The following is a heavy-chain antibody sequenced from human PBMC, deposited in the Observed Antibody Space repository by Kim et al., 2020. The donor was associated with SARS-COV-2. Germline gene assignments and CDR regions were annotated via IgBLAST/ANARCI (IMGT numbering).Heavy chain of an antibody. J-gene: IGHJ4*02. CDR1: GFTFSSYA. D-gene: IGHD3-9*01. CDR2: IWYDGSNK. V-gene: IGHV3-33*06. CDR3: AKEYYDILTGYYSHGYYFDY. Sequence: GGSLRLSCAASGFTFSSYAMHWVRQAPGKGLEWVAVIWYDGSNKYYADSVKGRFTISRDNSKNTLYLQMNSLRAEDTAVYYCAKEYYDILTGYYSHGYYFDYWGQGTLVTVSS.